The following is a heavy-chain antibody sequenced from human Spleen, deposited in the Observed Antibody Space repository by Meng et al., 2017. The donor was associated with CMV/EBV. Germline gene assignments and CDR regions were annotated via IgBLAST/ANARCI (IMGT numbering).Heavy chain of an antibody. D-gene: IGHD2-2*01. J-gene: IGHJ3*02. V-gene: IGHV2-5*01. CDR3: AHRDTSSGAFDI. CDR2: LYSNADK. Sequence: TFPGFSLSTSCVGLGWIRQPPGNALELLALLYSNADKRYSPSLKSRLTITKDTSKNPVVLTMTTMDPVDTATYYCAHRDTSSGAFDIWGQGTMVTVSS. CDR1: GFSLSTSCVG.